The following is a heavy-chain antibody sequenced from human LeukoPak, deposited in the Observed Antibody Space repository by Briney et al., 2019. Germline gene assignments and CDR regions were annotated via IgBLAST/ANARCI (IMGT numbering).Heavy chain of an antibody. V-gene: IGHV3-33*03. J-gene: IGHJ4*02. CDR3: KGFNHGPFGY. CDR1: GFTFGGYG. D-gene: IGHD1-14*01. CDR2: IAYDGSRA. Sequence: GGSLRLSCAGSGFTFGGYGMHWFRQTPGKGLEWVAVIAYDGSRAFYADSVKGRFTISRDNSKNTMSVQMDDLRAEDTAVYYCKGFNHGPFGYWGQGNLVNVSS.